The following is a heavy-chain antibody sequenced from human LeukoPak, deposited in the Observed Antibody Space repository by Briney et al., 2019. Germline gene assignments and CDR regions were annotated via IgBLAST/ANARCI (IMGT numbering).Heavy chain of an antibody. V-gene: IGHV1-18*01. D-gene: IGHD2-2*01. CDR1: GYTFSSYG. CDR2: INAYNGNT. J-gene: IGHJ4*02. Sequence: ASVKVSCKASGYTFSSYGISWVRQAPGQGLEWMRWINAYNGNTNYAQVVQGRVTMTTDTSTSTAYMEVRSLRSDDTAMYYCARDVGDIVTIPAAISVHWGQGTLVTVSS. CDR3: ARDVGDIVTIPAAISVH.